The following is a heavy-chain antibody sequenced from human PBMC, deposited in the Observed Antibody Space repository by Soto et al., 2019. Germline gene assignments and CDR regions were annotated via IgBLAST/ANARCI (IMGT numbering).Heavy chain of an antibody. CDR2: IYYSGST. J-gene: IGHJ4*02. D-gene: IGHD3-10*01. Sequence: PSETLSLTCTVSGGSISSYYWSWIRQPPGKGLEWIGYIYYSGSTNYNPSLKSRVTISVDTSKNQFSLKLSSVTAADTAVYYCAGNLPGPGSGSPPFDYWGQGTLVTVSS. V-gene: IGHV4-59*08. CDR3: AGNLPGPGSGSPPFDY. CDR1: GGSISSYY.